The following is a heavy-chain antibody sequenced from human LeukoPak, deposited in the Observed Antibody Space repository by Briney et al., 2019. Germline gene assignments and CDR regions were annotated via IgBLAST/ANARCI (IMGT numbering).Heavy chain of an antibody. V-gene: IGHV3-48*04. D-gene: IGHD3-3*01. CDR3: ARSWRFYFDF. CDR1: GFTFSTYN. J-gene: IGHJ4*02. Sequence: GGSLRLSCAASGFTFSTYNMNWVRQAPGKGLEWISCISGTGSTIYYADSVKGRFTISRDNAKNSLYLQMSSLRAEDTAVYYCARSWRFYFDFWGQGTLVTVSS. CDR2: ISGTGSTI.